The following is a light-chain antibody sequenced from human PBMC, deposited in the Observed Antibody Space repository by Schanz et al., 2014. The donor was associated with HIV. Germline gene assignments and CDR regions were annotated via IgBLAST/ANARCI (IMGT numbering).Light chain of an antibody. CDR3: ATWDDSLEGWV. Sequence: QSALTQPRSVSGSPGQSVTISCTGTSSDVGGYNYVSWYQEHPGKAPKLMIYDVSKRPSGVPDRFSGSKSGNTASLTISGLQAEDESDFFCATWDDSLEGWVFGGGTKLTVL. CDR1: SSDVGGYNY. V-gene: IGLV2-11*01. J-gene: IGLJ3*02. CDR2: DVS.